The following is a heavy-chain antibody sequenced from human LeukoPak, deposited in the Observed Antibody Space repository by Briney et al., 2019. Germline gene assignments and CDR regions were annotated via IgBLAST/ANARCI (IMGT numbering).Heavy chain of an antibody. V-gene: IGHV3-23*01. CDR1: GITFSNYW. Sequence: GGSLRLSCAASGITFSNYWMNWVRQAPGKGPEWVACISANGGSTNYADSVKGRFSISRDNAKNTLYLQMNSLRAEDTAVYYCDKRGVVIRVMLVGFHKEAYYFDSWGQGTLVTVSS. CDR3: DKRGVVIRVMLVGFHKEAYYFDS. D-gene: IGHD3-16*01. CDR2: ISANGGST. J-gene: IGHJ4*02.